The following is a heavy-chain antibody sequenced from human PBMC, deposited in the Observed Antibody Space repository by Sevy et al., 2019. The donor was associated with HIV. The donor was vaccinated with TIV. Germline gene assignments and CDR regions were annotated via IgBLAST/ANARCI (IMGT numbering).Heavy chain of an antibody. V-gene: IGHV3-7*03. CDR1: GFTFRSYW. CDR2: IKVDGSEK. CDR3: ARDCSSTSCLWGLDV. Sequence: GESLKISCAVSGFTFRSYWMSWVRQAPGKGLEWVAHIKVDGSEKYHVDSVKGRFTISRVNAKNSLFLQMNSLRVEDTAVYYCARDCSSTSCLWGLDVWGQGTAVTVSS. J-gene: IGHJ6*02. D-gene: IGHD2-2*01.